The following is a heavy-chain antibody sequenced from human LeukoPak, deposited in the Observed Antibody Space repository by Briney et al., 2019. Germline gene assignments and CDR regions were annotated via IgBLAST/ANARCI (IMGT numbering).Heavy chain of an antibody. CDR3: ARGRPAHYFDS. J-gene: IGHJ4*02. V-gene: IGHV3-66*01. Sequence: GGSLRLSCAASGFTVSSTYLTWVRQAPGKGLEWLSVIYSGGYTYYADSVKGRFFISRDISENMVYLQMNSLSVEDTAVYFCARGRPAHYFDSWGPGTLVTVP. D-gene: IGHD6-6*01. CDR2: IYSGGYT. CDR1: GFTVSSTY.